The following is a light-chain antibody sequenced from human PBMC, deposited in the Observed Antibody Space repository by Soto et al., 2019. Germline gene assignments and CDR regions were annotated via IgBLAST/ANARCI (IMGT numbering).Light chain of an antibody. Sequence: DSQMTQSPSSLSASVRDRVTFTCRASQSISSYLNWYQQKPGKAXXVLXYAASSLQSGVPSRFSGSGSGTDFTLTISSLQPEDFATYYCQQTYSSLPFTFGPGTKVDIK. CDR2: AAS. CDR3: QQTYSSLPFT. V-gene: IGKV1-39*01. J-gene: IGKJ3*01. CDR1: QSISSY.